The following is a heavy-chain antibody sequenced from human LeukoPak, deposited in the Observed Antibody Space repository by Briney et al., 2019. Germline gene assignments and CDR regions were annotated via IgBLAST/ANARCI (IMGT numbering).Heavy chain of an antibody. CDR1: GDSISSYY. J-gene: IGHJ4*02. CDR3: ARDPPWWYVVFND. D-gene: IGHD2-15*01. V-gene: IGHV4-4*07. CDR2: IYTSGTT. Sequence: SETLSLTCTVSGDSISSYYWNWIRQPAGKGLEWIGRIYTSGTTNYNPSLKSRVTMSVDTSKNQFSLNLSSVTAADTAVYYCARDPPWWYVVFNDWGQGTLVTVSS.